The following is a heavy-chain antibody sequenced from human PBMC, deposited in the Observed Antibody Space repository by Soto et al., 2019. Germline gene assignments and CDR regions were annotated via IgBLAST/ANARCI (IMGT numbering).Heavy chain of an antibody. CDR1: GYTFTSYY. CDR3: ASETGSVAGIRTYCFDY. D-gene: IGHD6-19*01. J-gene: IGHJ4*02. V-gene: IGHV1-46*01. Sequence: ASVKVSCKASGYTFTSYYMHWVRRAPGEGLEWMGIINPSGGSTSYAQKFQGRVTMTRDTSTSTVYMELSSLRSEDTAVYYCASETGSVAGIRTYCFDYWGQGTLVTVSS. CDR2: INPSGGST.